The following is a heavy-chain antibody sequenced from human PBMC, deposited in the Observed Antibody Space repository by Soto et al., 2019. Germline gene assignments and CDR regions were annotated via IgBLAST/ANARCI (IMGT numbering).Heavy chain of an antibody. Sequence: TGGSLRLSCAASGFTVSSNYMSWVRQAPGKGLEWVSVIYSGGSTYYADSVKGRFTISRDNSKNTLYLQMNSLRAEDTAVYYCARVSTYYYDSSGPDYGMDVWGQGTTVTVSS. CDR2: IYSGGST. V-gene: IGHV3-66*01. CDR3: ARVSTYYYDSSGPDYGMDV. D-gene: IGHD3-22*01. CDR1: GFTVSSNY. J-gene: IGHJ6*02.